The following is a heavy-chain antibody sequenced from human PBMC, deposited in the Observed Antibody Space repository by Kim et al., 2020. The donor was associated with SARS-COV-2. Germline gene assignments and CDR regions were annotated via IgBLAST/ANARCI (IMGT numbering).Heavy chain of an antibody. J-gene: IGHJ4*02. CDR3: ARKGIAAALDY. CDR2: IYYSGST. Sequence: SETLSLTCAVSGYSISSSNWWGWIRQPPGKGLEWIGYIYYSGSTYYNPSLKSRVTMSVDTSKNQFSLKLSSVTAVDTAVYYCARKGIAAALDYWGQGTLVTVSS. D-gene: IGHD6-13*01. CDR1: GYSISSSNW. V-gene: IGHV4-28*01.